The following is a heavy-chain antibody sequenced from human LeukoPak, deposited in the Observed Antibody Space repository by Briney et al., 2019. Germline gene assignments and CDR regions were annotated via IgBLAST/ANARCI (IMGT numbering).Heavy chain of an antibody. CDR1: GFTFSGST. CDR2: IRSKANSYAT. J-gene: IGHJ6*03. D-gene: IGHD1-26*01. CDR3: TTPGPGGSYSDDYYYYMDV. V-gene: IGHV3-73*01. Sequence: PGGSLRLSCAASGFTFSGSTMHWVRQASGKGLEWVGRIRSKANSYATAYAASVKGRFTISRDDSKNTAYLQMNSLKTEDTAVYYCTTPGPGGSYSDDYYYYMDVWGKGTTVTVSS.